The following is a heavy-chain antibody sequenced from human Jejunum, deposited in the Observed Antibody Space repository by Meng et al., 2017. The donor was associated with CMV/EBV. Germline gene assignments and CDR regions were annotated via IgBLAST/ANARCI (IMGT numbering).Heavy chain of an antibody. CDR3: VKDLTYCGGDCYLTPGGYFDY. Sequence: YVMSWVRWATGKGLQCVSTITNSASKTSYADSVKGRFTISRDNSKNTLYVQMNSLRAEDTAVYYCVKDLTYCGGDCYLTPGGYFDYWGQGTLVTVSS. V-gene: IGHV3-23*01. J-gene: IGHJ4*02. CDR1: YV. D-gene: IGHD2-21*01. CDR2: ITNSASKT.